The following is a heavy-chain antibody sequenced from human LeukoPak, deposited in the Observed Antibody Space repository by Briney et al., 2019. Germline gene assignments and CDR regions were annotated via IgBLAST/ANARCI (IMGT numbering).Heavy chain of an antibody. CDR3: TIFGVVTNNWFDP. D-gene: IGHD3-3*01. CDR2: ISRSGGSK. V-gene: IGHV3-23*01. Sequence: PGGSLRLSCAASGFTFSSYAMSWVRQAPGKGLEWVSDISRSGGSKYYADSVKGRFTISRDNSKNTLYLQMNSLRAEDTAVYYCTIFGVVTNNWFDPWGQGTLVTVSS. CDR1: GFTFSSYA. J-gene: IGHJ5*02.